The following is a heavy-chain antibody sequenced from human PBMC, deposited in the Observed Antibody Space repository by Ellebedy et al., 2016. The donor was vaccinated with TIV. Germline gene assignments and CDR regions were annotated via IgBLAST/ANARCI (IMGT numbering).Heavy chain of an antibody. CDR2: IIPIFGTA. V-gene: IGHV1-69*13. D-gene: IGHD6-19*01. Sequence: SVKVSXXASGGTFSSYAISWVRQAPGQGLEWMGGIIPIFGTANYAQKFQGRVTITADESTSTAYMELSSLRSEDTAVYYCARSVAGSRKSRAPIDYWGQGTLVTVSS. J-gene: IGHJ4*02. CDR1: GGTFSSYA. CDR3: ARSVAGSRKSRAPIDY.